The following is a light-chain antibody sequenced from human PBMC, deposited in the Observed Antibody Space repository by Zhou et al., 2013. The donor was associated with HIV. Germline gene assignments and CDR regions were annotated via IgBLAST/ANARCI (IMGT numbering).Light chain of an antibody. CDR2: GAS. CDR1: QSVTGSR. J-gene: IGKJ5*01. Sequence: EIVLTQSPGTLSLPPGERAALSCRASQSVTGSRVAWYQQKAGQTPRLLMYGASSRATGIPDRFSGSGSGTDFTLTINRLEPEDFAVFYCQQYGSSPMSFGQGTRLEIK. CDR3: QQYGSSPMS. V-gene: IGKV3-20*01.